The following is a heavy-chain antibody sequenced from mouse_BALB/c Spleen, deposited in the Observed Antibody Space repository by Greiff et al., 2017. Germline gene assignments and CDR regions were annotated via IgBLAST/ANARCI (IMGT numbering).Heavy chain of an antibody. J-gene: IGHJ2*01. D-gene: IGHD1-2*01. CDR2: IYPGNSDT. V-gene: IGHV1-5*01. Sequence: EVQLVESGTVLARPGASVKMSCKASGYSFTSYWMHWVKQRPGQGLEWIGAIYPGNSDTSYNQKFKGKAKLTAVTSASTAYMELSSLTNEDSAVYYCTRSRVLRLVFDYWGQGTTLTVSS. CDR3: TRSRVLRLVFDY. CDR1: GYSFTSYW.